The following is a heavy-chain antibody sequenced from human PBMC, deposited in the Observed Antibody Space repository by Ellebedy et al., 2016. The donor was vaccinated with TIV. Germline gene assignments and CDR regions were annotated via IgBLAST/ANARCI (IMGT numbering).Heavy chain of an antibody. CDR1: GFIFSSYA. CDR3: ARLRTENYDFLDY. Sequence: GGSLRLXXAASGFIFSSYAMTWVRQAPGKGLEWVSAISGSGRSTYYADSMKGRFTISRDNSKNTLYLQMNSLRAEDTAVYYCARLRTENYDFLDYWGQGTLVTVSS. D-gene: IGHD3-3*01. CDR2: ISGSGRST. J-gene: IGHJ4*02. V-gene: IGHV3-23*01.